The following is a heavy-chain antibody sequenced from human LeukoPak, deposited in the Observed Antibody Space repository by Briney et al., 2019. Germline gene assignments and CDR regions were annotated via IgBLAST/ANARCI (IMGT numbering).Heavy chain of an antibody. V-gene: IGHV4-59*01. J-gene: IGHJ6*02. CDR3: ARDVSAPGYYGMDV. CDR2: IYYSGST. Sequence: SETLSLTYTVSGGSISSYYWSWIRQPPGKGLEWIGYIYYSGSTNYNPSLKSRVTISLDTSKNQFSLKVSSVTAADTAIYYCARDVSAPGYYGMDVWGQGTTVTVSS. D-gene: IGHD3-3*02. CDR1: GGSISSYY.